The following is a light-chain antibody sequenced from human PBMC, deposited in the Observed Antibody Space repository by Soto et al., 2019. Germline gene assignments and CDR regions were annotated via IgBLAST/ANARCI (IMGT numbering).Light chain of an antibody. Sequence: DIQMTQSPSTLSESVGDRVTITCRASQSISSWLAWYQQKPGKAPKLLIYKASSLESGVPSRFSGSGSGTEFTLTISSLQPDEFATYYCQQYNSYPWTFGQGTKVEFK. J-gene: IGKJ1*01. CDR3: QQYNSYPWT. V-gene: IGKV1-5*03. CDR2: KAS. CDR1: QSISSW.